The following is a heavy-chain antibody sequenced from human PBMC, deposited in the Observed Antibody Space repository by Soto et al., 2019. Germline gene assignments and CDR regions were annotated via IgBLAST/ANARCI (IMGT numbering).Heavy chain of an antibody. J-gene: IGHJ5*02. D-gene: IGHD2-15*01. V-gene: IGHV4-31*03. CDR2: IYYSGST. CDR3: ARGHCSGGSCYSQSPPDLFDP. Sequence: SETLSLTCTVSGGSISSGGYYWSWIRQHPGKGLEWIGYIYYSGSTYYNPSLKSRVTISVDTSKNQFSLKLSSVTAADTAVYYCARGHCSGGSCYSQSPPDLFDPWGQGTLVTVSS. CDR1: GGSISSGGYY.